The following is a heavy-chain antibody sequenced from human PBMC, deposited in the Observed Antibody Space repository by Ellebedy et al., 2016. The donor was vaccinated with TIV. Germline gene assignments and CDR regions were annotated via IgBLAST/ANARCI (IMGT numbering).Heavy chain of an antibody. CDR1: GFTFSTYV. V-gene: IGHV3-23*01. Sequence: GESLKISCAASGFTFSTYVMGWVRQAQGKGLEWVSGITGSADTTEYADSVEGRFTISRDNSKNALYLQMSSLRAEDTAVYYCGSSGSYYGYFDYWGQGTLVTVSS. J-gene: IGHJ4*02. D-gene: IGHD3-10*01. CDR3: GSSGSYYGYFDY. CDR2: ITGSADTT.